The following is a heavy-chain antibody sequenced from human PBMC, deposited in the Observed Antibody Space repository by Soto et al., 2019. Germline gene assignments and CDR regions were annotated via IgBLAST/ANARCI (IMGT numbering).Heavy chain of an antibody. Sequence: QVQLVESGGGVVQPGRSLRLSCAASGFTFSSYGMHWVRQAPGKGLEWVAVISYDGSNKYYADSVKGRFTISRDNSKNTLYLQMNSLSAEDTAVYYCAKSTSIAAYNFDYWGQGTLVTVSS. CDR1: GFTFSSYG. CDR2: ISYDGSNK. J-gene: IGHJ4*02. D-gene: IGHD6-6*01. V-gene: IGHV3-30*18. CDR3: AKSTSIAAYNFDY.